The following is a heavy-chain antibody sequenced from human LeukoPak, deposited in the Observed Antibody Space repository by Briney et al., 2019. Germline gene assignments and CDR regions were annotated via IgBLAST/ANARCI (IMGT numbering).Heavy chain of an antibody. J-gene: IGHJ1*01. Sequence: RGSLRLSCAASGFTVTTTYMSWVRQAPGKGLEWVSGLYSAGSTYYADSVKGRFAVSRDESKNTLYLQMNSLRAEDTAVYYCAKDRGSSWYPEYFQHWGQGTLVTVSS. D-gene: IGHD6-13*01. V-gene: IGHV3-66*01. CDR2: LYSAGST. CDR3: AKDRGSSWYPEYFQH. CDR1: GFTVTTTY.